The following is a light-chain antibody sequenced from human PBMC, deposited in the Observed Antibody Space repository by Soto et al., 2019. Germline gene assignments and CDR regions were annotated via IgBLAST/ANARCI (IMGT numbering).Light chain of an antibody. Sequence: QSALTQPASVSGSPGQSITISCTGTSSDVGVYNYVSWYQHHPGKAPKLMIYEVSNRPSGVSNRFSSSKSGNTASLTISGLQAEDEADYYCSSYTTSSSWVFGGGTKLTVL. J-gene: IGLJ3*02. V-gene: IGLV2-14*01. CDR2: EVS. CDR1: SSDVGVYNY. CDR3: SSYTTSSSWV.